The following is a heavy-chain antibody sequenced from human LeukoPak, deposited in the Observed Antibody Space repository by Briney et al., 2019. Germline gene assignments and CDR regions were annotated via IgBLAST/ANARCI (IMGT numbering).Heavy chain of an antibody. V-gene: IGHV4-61*08. CDR2: SYYISNT. Sequence: SETLSLTCTVSGGSVGSAGYYWSWIRQPPGGGLEWIGYSYYISNTNYNPSLKSRVTMSVNPSKNQFSLKLNSVTAADTAMYYCARTQSQSGSYRYYFGYWGQGTLVTVSS. D-gene: IGHD1-26*01. J-gene: IGHJ4*02. CDR3: ARTQSQSGSYRYYFGY. CDR1: GGSVGSAGYY.